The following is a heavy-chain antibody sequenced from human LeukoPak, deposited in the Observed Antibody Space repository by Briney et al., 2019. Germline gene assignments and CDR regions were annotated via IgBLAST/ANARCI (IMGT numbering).Heavy chain of an antibody. D-gene: IGHD2-21*01. CDR2: INPSGGST. V-gene: IGHV1-46*03. CDR1: GYTFASYY. Sequence: ASVKVSCKASGYTFASYYMHWVRQAHGQGLEWMGIINPSGGSTSYAQKFQGRVTMTRDTSTSTVYMELSSLRSEDTAVYYCARDLFAYCRGDCYSPFDYWGQGTLVTVSS. J-gene: IGHJ4*02. CDR3: ARDLFAYCRGDCYSPFDY.